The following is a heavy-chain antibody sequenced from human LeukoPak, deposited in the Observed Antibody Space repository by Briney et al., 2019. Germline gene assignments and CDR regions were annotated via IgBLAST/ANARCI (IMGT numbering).Heavy chain of an antibody. D-gene: IGHD2-15*01. CDR1: GYTFTSYD. V-gene: IGHV1-8*03. CDR3: ARGRYCSGGSCYSDRNWFDP. J-gene: IGHJ5*02. Sequence: ASVKVSCKASGYTFTSYDINWVRQATGQGLEWMGWMNPNSGNTGYAQKFQGRVTITRNTSISTAYMELSSLRSEDTAVYYCARGRYCSGGSCYSDRNWFDPWGQGTLVTVSS. CDR2: MNPNSGNT.